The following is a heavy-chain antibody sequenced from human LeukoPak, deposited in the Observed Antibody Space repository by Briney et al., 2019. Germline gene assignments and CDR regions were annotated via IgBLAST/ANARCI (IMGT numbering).Heavy chain of an antibody. CDR1: GFTFSSYA. V-gene: IGHV3-23*01. CDR2: IKNSGGST. J-gene: IGHJ5*02. CDR3: ARSGSRISSSSWYLWFDP. D-gene: IGHD6-13*01. Sequence: GGSLRLSCAASGFTFSSYAMSWVRQAPGKGLEWVSSIKNSGGSTYYADSVKGRFTISRDNSKNTLYLQVNSLRAEDTAIYYCARSGSRISSSSWYLWFDPWGQGTLVTVSS.